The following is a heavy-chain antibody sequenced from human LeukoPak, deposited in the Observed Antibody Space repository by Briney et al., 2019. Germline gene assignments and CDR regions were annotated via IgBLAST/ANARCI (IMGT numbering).Heavy chain of an antibody. J-gene: IGHJ4*02. CDR1: GYSISSGYY. V-gene: IGHV4-38-2*02. CDR2: IYHSGST. D-gene: IGHD6-6*01. CDR3: ARGLEYSSSGSDY. Sequence: PSETLSLTCTVSGYSISSGYYWGWIRQPPGKGLEWIGSIYHSGSTYYNPSLKSRVTISVDTSKNQFFLKLSSVTAADTAVYYCARGLEYSSSGSDYWGQGTLVTVSS.